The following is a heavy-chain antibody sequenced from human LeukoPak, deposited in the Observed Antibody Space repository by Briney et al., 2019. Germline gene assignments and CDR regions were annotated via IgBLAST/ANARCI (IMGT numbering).Heavy chain of an antibody. CDR1: GYILTNYW. J-gene: IGHJ4*02. Sequence: GESLQISCKGSGYILTNYWIGWVRQMPGKGLEWMGIIYPGDSDTRYSPPFHGQVTMSADKSISTAYLQWSSLKASDSAMYYCATRITPMVTNSAEYYFDYWGQGTLVTVSS. CDR3: ATRITPMVTNSAEYYFDY. D-gene: IGHD5-18*01. CDR2: IYPGDSDT. V-gene: IGHV5-51*01.